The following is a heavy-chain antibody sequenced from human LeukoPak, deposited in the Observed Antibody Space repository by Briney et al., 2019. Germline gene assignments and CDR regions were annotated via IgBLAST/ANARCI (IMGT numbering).Heavy chain of an antibody. CDR3: AREYRKVGPGAFDI. D-gene: IGHD1-14*01. CDR1: GFTFSSYW. V-gene: IGHV3-74*01. J-gene: IGHJ3*02. Sequence: GGSLRLSCAASGFTFSSYWMHWDRQAPGKGLVWVSRINSDGSSTNYADSVKGRFTISRDNAKNTLYLQMNSLRAEDTAVYYCAREYRKVGPGAFDIWGQGTMVTVSS. CDR2: INSDGSST.